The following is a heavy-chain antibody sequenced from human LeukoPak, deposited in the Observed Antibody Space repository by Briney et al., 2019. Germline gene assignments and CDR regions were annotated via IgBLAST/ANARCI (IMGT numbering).Heavy chain of an antibody. V-gene: IGHV3-64*04. Sequence: GGSLRLSCSASGFPFSSYGIHWVRQPPGKGLEYVSGMTNSGGSTYYADSVKGRFTISRDNAKNTLYLQMDRLRAEDTAVYYCARELGGDRDYWGQGTLVIVSS. CDR2: MTNSGGST. D-gene: IGHD2-21*02. CDR3: ARELGGDRDY. J-gene: IGHJ4*02. CDR1: GFPFSSYG.